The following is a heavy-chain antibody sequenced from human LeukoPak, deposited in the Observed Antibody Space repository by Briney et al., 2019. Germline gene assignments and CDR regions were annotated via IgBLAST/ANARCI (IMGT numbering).Heavy chain of an antibody. CDR3: AKDYYGSGSYAY. CDR1: GFTSSSYG. Sequence: PGGSLRLSCAASGFTSSSYGMHWVRHAPGKGLEWVAVISYDGSNKYYADSVKGRFTISRDNSKNTLYLQMNSLRAEDTAVYYCAKDYYGSGSYAYWGQGTLVTVSS. D-gene: IGHD3-10*01. V-gene: IGHV3-30*18. J-gene: IGHJ4*02. CDR2: ISYDGSNK.